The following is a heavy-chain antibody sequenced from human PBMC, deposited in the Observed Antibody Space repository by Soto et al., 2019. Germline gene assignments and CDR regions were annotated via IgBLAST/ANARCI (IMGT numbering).Heavy chain of an antibody. CDR2: ISGSGGST. Sequence: PGGSLRLSCAASGFTFSSYAMSWVRQAPGKGLEWVSAISGSGGSTYYADSVKGRFTISRDNSKNTLYLQMNSLRAEDTAVYYCAKESTDYDFWSGTPVYFDYWGQGTLVTVSS. CDR1: GFTFSSYA. J-gene: IGHJ4*02. CDR3: AKESTDYDFWSGTPVYFDY. D-gene: IGHD3-3*01. V-gene: IGHV3-23*01.